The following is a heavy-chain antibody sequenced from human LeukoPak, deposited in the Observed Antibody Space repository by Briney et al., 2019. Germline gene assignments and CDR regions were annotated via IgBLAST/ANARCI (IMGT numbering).Heavy chain of an antibody. CDR2: ISSNGGST. D-gene: IGHD6-6*01. V-gene: IGHV3-64D*06. Sequence: GGSLRLSCSASGFTFSSCAMHWVRQAPGKGLEYVSAISSNGGSTYYADSVKGRFTISRDNSKNTLYLQMSSLRAEDTAVYYCVKDVAARPVLAGFDPWGQGTLVTVSS. J-gene: IGHJ5*02. CDR1: GFTFSSCA. CDR3: VKDVAARPVLAGFDP.